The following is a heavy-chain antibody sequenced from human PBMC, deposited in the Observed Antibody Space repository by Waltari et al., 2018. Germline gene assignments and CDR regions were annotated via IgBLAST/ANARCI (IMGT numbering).Heavy chain of an antibody. Sequence: QVQLQESGPGLVKPSETLSLTCAVSGYSISSGYYWGWIRQTPGKGLEWIGSIYHSGSTYYNPSLKSRVTISVDTSKNQFSLKLSSVTAADTAVYYCARDAIFGVVIYYYYGMDVWGQGTTVTVSS. CDR2: IYHSGST. V-gene: IGHV4-38-2*01. J-gene: IGHJ6*02. D-gene: IGHD3-3*01. CDR1: GYSISSGYY. CDR3: ARDAIFGVVIYYYYGMDV.